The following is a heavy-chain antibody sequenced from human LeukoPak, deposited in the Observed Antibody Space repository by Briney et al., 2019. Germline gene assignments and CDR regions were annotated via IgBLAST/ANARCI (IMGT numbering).Heavy chain of an antibody. V-gene: IGHV3-66*01. CDR1: GFTFSSNY. CDR3: AMGNNWGFSNYFDY. D-gene: IGHD7-27*01. J-gene: IGHJ4*02. CDR2: IYSGGST. Sequence: QPGGSLRLSCAASGFTFSSNYMSWVRQAPGKGLEWVSVIYSGGSTYYADSVKGRFTISRDNSKNTLYLQMNSLRAEDTAVYYCAMGNNWGFSNYFDYWGQGTLVTVSS.